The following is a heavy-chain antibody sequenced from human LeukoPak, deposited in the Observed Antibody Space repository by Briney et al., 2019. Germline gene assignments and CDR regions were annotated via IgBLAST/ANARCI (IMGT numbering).Heavy chain of an antibody. D-gene: IGHD5-24*01. V-gene: IGHV3-7*03. J-gene: IGHJ4*02. CDR3: AKEGRSLQTY. CDR2: IKEDGTET. Sequence: GGSLRLSYAASGFMFSSNWMSWVRLAPGKGLEWVANIKEDGTETYYVDSVKGRFTISRDNAKNSLYLQMNSLRVEDTAVYYCAKEGRSLQTYWGQGTLVTVSS. CDR1: GFMFSSNW.